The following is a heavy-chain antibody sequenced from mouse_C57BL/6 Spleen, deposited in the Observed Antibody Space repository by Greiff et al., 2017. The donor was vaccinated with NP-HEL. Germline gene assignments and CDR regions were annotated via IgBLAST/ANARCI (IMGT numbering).Heavy chain of an antibody. D-gene: IGHD2-10*02. CDR3: ARKGYGNYVAMDY. V-gene: IGHV1-52*01. Sequence: QVQLQQPGAELVRPGSSVKLSCKASGYTFTSYWMHWVKQRPIQGLEWIGNIDPSDSETHYNQKFKDKATLTVDKSSSTAYMQLSSLTSEDSAVYYCARKGYGNYVAMDYWGQGTSVTVSS. J-gene: IGHJ4*01. CDR2: IDPSDSET. CDR1: GYTFTSYW.